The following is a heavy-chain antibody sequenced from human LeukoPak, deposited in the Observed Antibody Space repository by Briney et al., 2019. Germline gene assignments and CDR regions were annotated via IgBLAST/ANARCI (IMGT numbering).Heavy chain of an antibody. CDR2: ISGSGGST. V-gene: IGHV3-23*01. J-gene: IGHJ4*02. CDR1: GFTFSSYA. D-gene: IGHD1-26*01. CDR3: AAKVGAPIVDY. Sequence: GGSLRLSCAASGFTFSSYAMSLVRQAPGKGLEWVSAISGSGGSTYYADSVKGRFTISRDNSKNTLYLQMNSLRAEDTAVYYCAAKVGAPIVDYWGQGTLVTVSS.